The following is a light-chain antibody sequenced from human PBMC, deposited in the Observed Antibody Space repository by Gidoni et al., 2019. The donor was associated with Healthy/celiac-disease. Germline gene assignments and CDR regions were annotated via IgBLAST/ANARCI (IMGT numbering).Light chain of an antibody. CDR2: AAS. J-gene: IGKJ4*01. CDR3: QQSYSTPLT. Sequence: ITCRASQTISSYLNWYQQKPGKAPKLLIYAASSLQSGVPSRFSGSGSGTDFTLTISSLQPEDFATYYCQQSYSTPLTFGGGTKVEIK. V-gene: IGKV1-39*01. CDR1: QTISSY.